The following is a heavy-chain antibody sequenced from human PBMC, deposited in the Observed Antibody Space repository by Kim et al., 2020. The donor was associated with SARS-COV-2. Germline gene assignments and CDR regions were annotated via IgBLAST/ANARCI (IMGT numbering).Heavy chain of an antibody. V-gene: IGHV4-34*01. J-gene: IGHJ6*02. Sequence: SETLSLTCAVYGGSFSGYYWSWIRQPPGKGLEWIGEINHSGSTNYNPSLKSRVTISVDTSKNQFSLKLSSVTAADTAVYYCARGPDCSGGSCYSRAYYYYGRDVWGQGTTVTVSS. CDR2: INHSGST. CDR1: GGSFSGYY. D-gene: IGHD2-15*01. CDR3: ARGPDCSGGSCYSRAYYYYGRDV.